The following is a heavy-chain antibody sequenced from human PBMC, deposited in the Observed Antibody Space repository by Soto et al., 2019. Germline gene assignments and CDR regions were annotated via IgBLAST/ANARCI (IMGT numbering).Heavy chain of an antibody. V-gene: IGHV1-2*02. CDR3: AREHYYYDSSGYTHNHFDY. D-gene: IGHD3-22*01. CDR2: INPNSGGT. J-gene: IGHJ4*02. CDR1: LYTFTFYY. Sequence: GSVXVSCRSSLYTFTFYYRHVWRQAPGQGLEWMGWINPNSGGTNYAQKFQGRVTMTRDTSISTAYMELSRLRSDDTAVYYCAREHYYYDSSGYTHNHFDYWGQGTLVTVSS.